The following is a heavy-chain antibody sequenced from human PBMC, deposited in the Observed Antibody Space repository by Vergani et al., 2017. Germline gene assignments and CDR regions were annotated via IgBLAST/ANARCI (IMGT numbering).Heavy chain of an antibody. J-gene: IGHJ6*03. CDR3: ARNYGGNSHYYYYMDV. CDR1: GGSISSGGYS. V-gene: IGHV4-30-2*01. D-gene: IGHD4-23*01. Sequence: QLQLQESGSGLVKPSQTLSLTCAVSGGSISSGGYSWSWIRQPPGKGLEWIGYIYHSGSTYYNPSLKSRVTISVDRSKNQFPLKLSSVTAADTAVYYCARNYGGNSHYYYYMDVWGKGTTVTVSS. CDR2: IYHSGST.